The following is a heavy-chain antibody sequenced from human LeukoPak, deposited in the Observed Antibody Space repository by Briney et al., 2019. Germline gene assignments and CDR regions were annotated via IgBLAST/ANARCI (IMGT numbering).Heavy chain of an antibody. J-gene: IGHJ4*02. V-gene: IGHV1-46*01. CDR2: INPSGGST. Sequence: ASVKVSCTASGYTFTSYYMHWVRQAPGQGLEWMGIINPSGGSTSYAQKFQGRVTMTRDMSTSTVYMELSSLRSEDTAVYYCARGGPFTYYYDSSGYYIDYWGQGTLVTVSS. CDR1: GYTFTSYY. D-gene: IGHD3-22*01. CDR3: ARGGPFTYYYDSSGYYIDY.